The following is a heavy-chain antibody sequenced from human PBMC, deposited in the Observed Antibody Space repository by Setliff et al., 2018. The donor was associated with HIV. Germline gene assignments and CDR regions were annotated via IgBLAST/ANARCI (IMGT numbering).Heavy chain of an antibody. J-gene: IGHJ4*02. CDR3: ARNQGSSFGQGFDY. V-gene: IGHV4-4*07. D-gene: IGHD6-13*01. CDR1: GASLQSYY. Sequence: PSETLSLTCSVSGASLQSYYWSWIRQPAGKGLQWIGRIYYVGWSKYNPSLEDRVTISKDESKNLLFLQMNSLKTEDTAVYYCARNQGSSFGQGFDYWGQGTLVTVSS. CDR2: IYYVGWS.